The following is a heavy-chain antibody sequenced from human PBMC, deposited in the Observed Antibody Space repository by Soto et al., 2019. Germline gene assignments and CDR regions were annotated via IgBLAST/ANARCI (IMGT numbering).Heavy chain of an antibody. Sequence: QLQLQESGSGLVKPSQTLSLTCAVSGGSTSSGGYSWSWLRQPPGKGLEWIGYISHSGSTYYNPSLKSRVPISVDTSKTQFSLRLSSVTAADTAVYYCARGGLLPDYWGQGTLVTVSS. V-gene: IGHV4-30-2*01. CDR1: GGSTSSGGYS. D-gene: IGHD6-19*01. CDR2: ISHSGST. CDR3: ARGGLLPDY. J-gene: IGHJ4*02.